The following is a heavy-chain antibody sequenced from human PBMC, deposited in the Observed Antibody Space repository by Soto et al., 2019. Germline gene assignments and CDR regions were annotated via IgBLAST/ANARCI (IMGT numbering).Heavy chain of an antibody. J-gene: IGHJ5*02. CDR2: IYWDDDK. D-gene: IGHD1-26*01. Sequence: QITLKESGPTLVKPTQTLTLTCTFSGFSLSTSGVGVGWIRQPPGKALQWRALIYWDDDKRYSPSLKSRLTLPWHTSKYQGALTMTVKYPVDTATFCFEHSHGCGSRIGFDPWFQGILVTGSS. CDR3: EHSHGCGSRIGFDP. CDR1: GFSLSTSGVG. V-gene: IGHV2-5*02.